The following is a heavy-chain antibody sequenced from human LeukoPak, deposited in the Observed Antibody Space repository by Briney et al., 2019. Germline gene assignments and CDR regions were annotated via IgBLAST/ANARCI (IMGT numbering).Heavy chain of an antibody. CDR1: GGTLSSYA. CDR2: IIPIFGAA. V-gene: IGHV1-69*05. J-gene: IGHJ4*02. CDR3: ASGVGVVVTLDY. Sequence: SVKVSCKASGGTLSSYAISWVRQAPGQGLEWMGGIIPIFGAANYAQKFQGRVTITTDESTSTAYMELSSLRSEDTAVYYCASGVGVVVTLDYWGQGTLVTVSS. D-gene: IGHD4-23*01.